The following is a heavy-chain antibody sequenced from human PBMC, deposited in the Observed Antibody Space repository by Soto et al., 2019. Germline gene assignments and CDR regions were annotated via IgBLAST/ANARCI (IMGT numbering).Heavy chain of an antibody. CDR3: ARDQSTIRFLEWLLMSDAFDI. J-gene: IGHJ3*02. CDR2: ISSSSSYI. Sequence: GGSLRLSCAASGFTFSSYSMNWVRQAPGKGLEWVSSISSSSSYIYYADSVKGRFTISRDNAKNSLYLQMNSLRAEDTAVYYCARDQSTIRFLEWLLMSDAFDIWGQGTMVTVSS. D-gene: IGHD3-3*01. CDR1: GFTFSSYS. V-gene: IGHV3-21*01.